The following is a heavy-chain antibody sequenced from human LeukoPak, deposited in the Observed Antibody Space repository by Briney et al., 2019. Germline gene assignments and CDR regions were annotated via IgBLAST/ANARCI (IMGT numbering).Heavy chain of an antibody. Sequence: PSETLSLTCAVYGGSFSGYYWSWIRQPPGKGLEWIGEINHSGSTNYNPSLKSRVTTSVDTSKNQFSLKLSSVTAADTAVYYCARLRAVTRSSSWLQVRRRFDYWGQGTLVTVSS. J-gene: IGHJ4*02. D-gene: IGHD6-13*01. CDR1: GGSFSGYY. CDR2: INHSGST. V-gene: IGHV4-34*01. CDR3: ARLRAVTRSSSWLQVRRRFDY.